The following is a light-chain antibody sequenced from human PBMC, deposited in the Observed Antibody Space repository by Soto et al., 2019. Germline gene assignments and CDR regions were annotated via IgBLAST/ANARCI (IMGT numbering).Light chain of an antibody. CDR2: AAS. Sequence: DTQMTQSPSSVSASVGDRVTISCRASQDISIWLAWYQQKPGKAPKLLIYAASSLQSGVPSRFSGSGSGTYFTLTISSLQPEDFATYYCQQANSFPLFGGGTKVEMK. CDR3: QQANSFPL. CDR1: QDISIW. J-gene: IGKJ4*01. V-gene: IGKV1-12*01.